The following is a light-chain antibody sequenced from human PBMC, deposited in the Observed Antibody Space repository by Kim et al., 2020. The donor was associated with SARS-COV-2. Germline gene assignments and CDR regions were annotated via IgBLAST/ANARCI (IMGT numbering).Light chain of an antibody. V-gene: IGKV1-33*01. CDR2: DAS. Sequence: IQMTQSPSSLSASVGDTVTITCQASQDINKNLNWYQQKPGEPPKLLISDASNLQTGVPGRFSGSGSGTDFTLTITTLLPEDFATYYCQQYGDFPQLTFGGGTKVDIK. J-gene: IGKJ4*01. CDR1: QDINKN. CDR3: QQYGDFPQLT.